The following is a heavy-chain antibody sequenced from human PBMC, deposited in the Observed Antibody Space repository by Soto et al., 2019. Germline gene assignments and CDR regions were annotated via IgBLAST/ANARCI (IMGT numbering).Heavy chain of an antibody. J-gene: IGHJ4*02. CDR2: INTYNGNT. Sequence: ASVKVSCKASGYSFTRYGIAWARQAPGQGLEWMGWINTYNGNTNYAQNLQGRVTLTTDTSTSTAYMELTSLRSNDTAIYYCAMVDVYVKPSQQDVWGQGTLVTVAS. D-gene: IGHD3-16*01. V-gene: IGHV1-18*01. CDR3: AMVDVYVKPSQQDV. CDR1: GYSFTRYG.